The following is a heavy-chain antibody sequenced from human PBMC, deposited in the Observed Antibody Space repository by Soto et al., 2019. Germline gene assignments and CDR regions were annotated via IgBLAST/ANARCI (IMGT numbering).Heavy chain of an antibody. D-gene: IGHD2-2*01. V-gene: IGHV3-30*18. CDR3: AKGVLYCSSTSCSNWYFDY. CDR1: GFTFRSYG. J-gene: IGHJ4*02. Sequence: LRLSCAASGFTFRSYGMHWVRQAPGKGLEWVAVISYDGSNKYYADSVKGRFTISRDNSKNTLYLQMNSPRAEDTAVYYCAKGVLYCSSTSCSNWYFDYWGQGTLVTVAS. CDR2: ISYDGSNK.